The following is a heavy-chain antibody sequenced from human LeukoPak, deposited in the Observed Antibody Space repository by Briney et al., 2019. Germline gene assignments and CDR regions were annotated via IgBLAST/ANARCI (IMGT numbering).Heavy chain of an antibody. V-gene: IGHV4-34*01. CDR2: INHSGCT. CDR3: ARGQSIVVVPAAIRGPYYFDY. D-gene: IGHD2-2*02. CDR1: GGSFSGYY. J-gene: IGHJ4*02. Sequence: SETLSLTCAVYGGSFSGYYWSWIRQPPGKGLEWIGEINHSGCTNYNPSLKSRVTISVDTSKNQFSLKLSSVTAADTAVYYCARGQSIVVVPAAIRGPYYFDYWGQGTLVTVSS.